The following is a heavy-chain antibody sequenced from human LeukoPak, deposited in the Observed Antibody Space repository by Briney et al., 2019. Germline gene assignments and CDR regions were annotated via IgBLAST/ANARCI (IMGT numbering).Heavy chain of an antibody. CDR2: IYPGDSDT. V-gene: IGHV5-51*01. CDR1: GSTFTSYW. J-gene: IGHJ4*02. D-gene: IGHD5-18*01. CDR3: ARRGSRGYSYEV. Sequence: GGSLQISCQGSGSTFTSYWIGWVRQLPGKGLEWMGIIYPGDSDTRYSPSSEGQVTISADKSSSTAYLQWSSLKASDTAMYYCARRGSRGYSYEVWGQGTLVTVSS.